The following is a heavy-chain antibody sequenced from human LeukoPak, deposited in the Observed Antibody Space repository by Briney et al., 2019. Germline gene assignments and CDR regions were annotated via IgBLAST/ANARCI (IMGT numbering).Heavy chain of an antibody. V-gene: IGHV4-59*01. D-gene: IGHD3-22*01. CDR2: IYYSGST. CDR3: ARDRLAYYDRSGLDC. CDR1: GGSISSYY. Sequence: PWETLSLTCTVSGGSISSYYWNWIRQPPGKGLEWIGYIYYSGSTNYNPSLKSRVTMSVVTSKNQFSLNLSSVTAADTAFYYCARDRLAYYDRSGLDCWGQGTLVTVSS. J-gene: IGHJ4*02.